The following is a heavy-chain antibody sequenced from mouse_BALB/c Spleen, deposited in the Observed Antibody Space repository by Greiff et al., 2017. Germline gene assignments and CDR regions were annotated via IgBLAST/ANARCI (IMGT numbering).Heavy chain of an antibody. Sequence: DVMLVESGGGLVQPGGSLKLSCAASGFTFSSYTMSWVRQTPEKRLEWVAYISNGGGSTYYPDTVKGRFTISRDNAKNTLYLQMSSLKSEDTAMYYCARQGDYGGAMDYWGQGTSVTVSS. CDR1: GFTFSSYT. CDR3: ARQGDYGGAMDY. J-gene: IGHJ4*01. D-gene: IGHD2-4*01. CDR2: ISNGGGST. V-gene: IGHV5-12-2*01.